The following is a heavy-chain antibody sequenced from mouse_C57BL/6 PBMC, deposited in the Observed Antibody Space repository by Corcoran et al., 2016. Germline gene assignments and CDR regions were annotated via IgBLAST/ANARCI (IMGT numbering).Heavy chain of an antibody. J-gene: IGHJ1*03. Sequence: QIQLVQSGPELKKPGETVKISCKASGYTFTTYGMSWVKQAPGKGLKWMGWINTYSGVPTYADDFKGRFAFSLETSASTAYLQLNNLKNEDTATYFCARRATVVAHWYFDVWGTGTTVTVSS. V-gene: IGHV9-3*01. CDR3: ARRATVVAHWYFDV. CDR2: INTYSGVP. CDR1: GYTFTTYG. D-gene: IGHD1-1*01.